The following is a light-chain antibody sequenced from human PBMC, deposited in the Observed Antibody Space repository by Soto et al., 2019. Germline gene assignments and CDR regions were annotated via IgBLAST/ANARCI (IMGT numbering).Light chain of an antibody. CDR3: ATWASSLSVVV. Sequence: QSVLTQPPSVSAAPGQRVTISCSGSSSNIGSNHVSWYQQFPGTAPKLLIYDNDKRPSGIPDRFSGSRSGTSATLGITGLQTWDEADYYCATWASSLSVVVFGGGTKVTVL. V-gene: IGLV1-51*01. CDR2: DND. J-gene: IGLJ2*01. CDR1: SSNIGSNH.